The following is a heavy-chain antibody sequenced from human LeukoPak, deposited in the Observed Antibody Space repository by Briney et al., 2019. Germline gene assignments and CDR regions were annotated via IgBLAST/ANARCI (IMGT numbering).Heavy chain of an antibody. Sequence: SETLSLTCAVSGYSISSGYYWGWIRQPPGNGLEWIGSIYHSGSTYYNPSLKSRVTISVDTSKNQSSLKLSSVTAADTAVYYCARPGGYAFDIWGQGTMVTVSS. CDR3: ARPGGYAFDI. D-gene: IGHD3-10*01. CDR2: IYHSGST. V-gene: IGHV4-38-2*01. CDR1: GYSISSGYY. J-gene: IGHJ3*02.